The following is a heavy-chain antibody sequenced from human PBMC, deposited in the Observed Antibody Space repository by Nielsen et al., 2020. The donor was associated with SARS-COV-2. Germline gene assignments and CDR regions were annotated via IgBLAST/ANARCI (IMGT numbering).Heavy chain of an antibody. D-gene: IGHD5/OR15-5a*01. Sequence: GGSLRLSCTASGFALSAYGMDWVRQVPGRGLEWPAHIRMSDGATQYADSVRGRFTISRDNAKNSLYLQMNSLRDEDTAVYFCAKELEVCCHYMDVWGKGTTVTVSS. V-gene: IGHV3-48*02. CDR3: AKELEVCCHYMDV. CDR1: GFALSAYG. CDR2: IRMSDGAT. J-gene: IGHJ6*03.